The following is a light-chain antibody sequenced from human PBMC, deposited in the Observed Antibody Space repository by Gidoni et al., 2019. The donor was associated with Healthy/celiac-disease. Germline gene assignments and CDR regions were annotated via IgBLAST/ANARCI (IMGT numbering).Light chain of an antibody. CDR2: GAS. Sequence: EIVMTQSPATLSVSPGERATLSCRASQSVRSNLAWYHQKPGQAPRLLIYGASTRATGIPARFSGSGSGTEFTLTISSLQSEDFAVYYCQQYNNWPPYTFGQGTKLEIK. CDR3: QQYNNWPPYT. J-gene: IGKJ2*01. CDR1: QSVRSN. V-gene: IGKV3-15*01.